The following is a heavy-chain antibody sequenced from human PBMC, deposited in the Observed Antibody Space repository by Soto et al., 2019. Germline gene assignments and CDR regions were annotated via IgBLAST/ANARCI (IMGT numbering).Heavy chain of an antibody. CDR1: GGSFSSYA. D-gene: IGHD3-10*01. CDR2: IIPIFGTA. Sequence: QVQLVQSGAEVKKPGSSVKVSCKASGGSFSSYAISWVRQAPGQGLEWMGGIIPIFGTANYAQKFQGRVTITAYKSTSTAYMELSSLRSEDTAVYFCATGTGARKYYYGSGSYYYYGMDVWGQGTTVTVSS. V-gene: IGHV1-69*06. CDR3: ATGTGARKYYYGSGSYYYYGMDV. J-gene: IGHJ6*02.